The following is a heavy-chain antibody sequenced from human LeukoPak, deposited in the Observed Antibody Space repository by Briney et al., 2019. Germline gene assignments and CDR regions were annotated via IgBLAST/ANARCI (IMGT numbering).Heavy chain of an antibody. V-gene: IGHV4-61*01. CDR2: VYFSGTS. CDR1: GGSVSSGTYY. Sequence: PSETLSLTCPVSGGSVSSGTYYETWIRQPPGKGLEWIGHVYFSGTSSYNPSLKSRVTISADTSKNQFSLKLISVTAADTAVYFCARRRMIRGVIIFDYWGPGALVTVSS. J-gene: IGHJ4*02. D-gene: IGHD3-10*01. CDR3: ARRRMIRGVIIFDY.